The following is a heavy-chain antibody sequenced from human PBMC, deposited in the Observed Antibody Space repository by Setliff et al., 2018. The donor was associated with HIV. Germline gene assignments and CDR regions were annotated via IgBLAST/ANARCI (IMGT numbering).Heavy chain of an antibody. Sequence: GASVKVSCKASGGTLSSYVVSWVRQAPGQGLEWMGGIIPIFGTANYAQKFRGRVTLTRDTSTTTVYMELSSLRSEDTAIYYCASTTMRDAFDMWGQGTMVTVSS. D-gene: IGHD3-3*01. J-gene: IGHJ3*02. V-gene: IGHV1-69*05. CDR2: IIPIFGTA. CDR3: ASTTMRDAFDM. CDR1: GGTLSSYV.